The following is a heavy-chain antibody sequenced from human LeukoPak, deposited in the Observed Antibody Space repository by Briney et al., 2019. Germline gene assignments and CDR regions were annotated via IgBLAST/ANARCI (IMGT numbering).Heavy chain of an antibody. D-gene: IGHD6-13*01. Sequence: GGSLRLSCAASGFTVSSNYMSWVRQAPGKGLEWVSAIYSGGSTYYADSVKSRFTISRDNSKNTLYLHMNSLRAEDTAVYYCARGGSWYPAFDIWGQGTLVTVSS. CDR1: GFTVSSNY. V-gene: IGHV3-66*01. CDR2: IYSGGST. CDR3: ARGGSWYPAFDI. J-gene: IGHJ3*02.